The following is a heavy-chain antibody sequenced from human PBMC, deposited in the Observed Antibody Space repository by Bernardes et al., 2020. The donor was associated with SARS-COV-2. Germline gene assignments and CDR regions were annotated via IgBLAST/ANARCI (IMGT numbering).Heavy chain of an antibody. J-gene: IGHJ3*02. V-gene: IGHV3-74*03. CDR1: GFTFSSYW. CDR2: VNSAGSTT. Sequence: GSLRLSCAASGFTFSSYWMHWVRQGPGKGLVWVSRVNSAGSTTKYADSVKGRFTISRDNAKNTLYLQMNSLRAEDTAVYYCARVGWRVPTATDAFDIWGLGTMVTVSS. CDR3: ARVGWRVPTATDAFDI. D-gene: IGHD2-2*01.